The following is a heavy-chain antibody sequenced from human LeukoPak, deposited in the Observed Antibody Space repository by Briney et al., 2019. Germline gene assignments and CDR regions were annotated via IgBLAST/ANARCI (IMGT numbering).Heavy chain of an antibody. J-gene: IGHJ6*02. CDR1: GFTFSSYG. CDR3: AEEGRGVGYGMDV. V-gene: IGHV3-30*02. Sequence: GGSLRLSCAVSGFTFSSYGMHWVRQAPGKGLEWVAFIRYDGSNKYYADSVKGRFTISRDNSKNTLYLQMNSLRAEDTAVYYCAEEGRGVGYGMDVWGQGTTVTVSS. D-gene: IGHD3-10*01. CDR2: IRYDGSNK.